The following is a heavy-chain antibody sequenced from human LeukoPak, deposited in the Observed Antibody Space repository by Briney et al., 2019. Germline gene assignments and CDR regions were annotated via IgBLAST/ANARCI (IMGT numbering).Heavy chain of an antibody. Sequence: GGSLRLSCAASGFTFSSYSMNWVRQAPGKGREWVSSISSSSSYIYYADSVKGRFTISRDNAKNSLYLQMNSLRAEDTAVYYCARDLGPYCGGDCYSGGYFDLWGRGTLVTVSS. CDR3: ARDLGPYCGGDCYSGGYFDL. V-gene: IGHV3-21*01. D-gene: IGHD2-21*02. CDR1: GFTFSSYS. CDR2: ISSSSSYI. J-gene: IGHJ2*01.